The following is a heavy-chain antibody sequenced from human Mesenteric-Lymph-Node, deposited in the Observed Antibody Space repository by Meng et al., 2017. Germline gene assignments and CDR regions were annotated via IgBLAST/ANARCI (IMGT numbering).Heavy chain of an antibody. J-gene: IGHJ6*02. CDR1: GFTFSDYY. Sequence: GESLKISCAASGFTFSDYYMNWIRQAPGKGLEWVSSSSSSGSTIYYADSVKGRFTISRDNAKNSLYLQMNSLRAEDTAVYYCARDRSGSYYYYGMDVWGQGTTVTVSS. CDR2: SSSSGSTI. D-gene: IGHD1-26*01. V-gene: IGHV3-11*04. CDR3: ARDRSGSYYYYGMDV.